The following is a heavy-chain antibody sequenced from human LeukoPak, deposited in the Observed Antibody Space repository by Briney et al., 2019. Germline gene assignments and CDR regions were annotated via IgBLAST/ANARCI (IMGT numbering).Heavy chain of an antibody. V-gene: IGHV1-2*02. CDR1: GYTFSGYY. CDR2: INPNSGGT. J-gene: IGHJ5*02. D-gene: IGHD3-22*01. CDR3: ARDRHYYNSGGSFDP. Sequence: EASVKVSCKASGYTFSGYYMHWVRQAPGQGLEWMGWINPNSGGTSYAQNFQGRVTMTRDTSISTAYMELSRLRSDDTAVYYCARDRHYYNSGGSFDPWGQGTLVTVSS.